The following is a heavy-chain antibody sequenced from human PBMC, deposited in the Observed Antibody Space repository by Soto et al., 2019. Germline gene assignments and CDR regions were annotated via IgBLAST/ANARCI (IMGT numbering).Heavy chain of an antibody. J-gene: IGHJ4*02. CDR3: ARGGYCSSTSCLYFDY. V-gene: IGHV6-1*01. CDR2: TYYRSKWYN. CDR1: GDSVSSNSAA. Sequence: SETLSLTCAISGDSVSSNSAAWNWIRQSPSRGLEWLGRTYYRSKWYNDYAVSVKSRITINPDTSKNQFSLQLNSVTPEDTAVYYCARGGYCSSTSCLYFDYWGQGTLVTVSS. D-gene: IGHD2-2*03.